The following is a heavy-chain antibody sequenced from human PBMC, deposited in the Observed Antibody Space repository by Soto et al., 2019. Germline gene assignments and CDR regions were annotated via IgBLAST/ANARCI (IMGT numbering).Heavy chain of an antibody. CDR2: MNTNSGNT. CDR3: ARVLSYDILTGSLYYYYYMDV. J-gene: IGHJ6*03. Sequence: VKVSCKASGYTFTSYDINWVRQATGQGLERMGWMNTNSGNTGYAQKFQGRVTMTRNTSISTAYMELSSLRSEDTAVYYCARVLSYDILTGSLYYYYYMDVWGKGTTVTVSS. V-gene: IGHV1-8*01. D-gene: IGHD3-9*01. CDR1: GYTFTSYD.